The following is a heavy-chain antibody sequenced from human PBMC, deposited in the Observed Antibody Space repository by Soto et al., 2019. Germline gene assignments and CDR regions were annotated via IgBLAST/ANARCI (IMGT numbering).Heavy chain of an antibody. CDR1: GGSISSYY. J-gene: IGHJ4*02. CDR2: IYTSGST. Sequence: SEPLSLTCTVSGGSISSYYWSWIRQPAGKGLEWIGRIYTSGSTNYNPSLKSRVTMSVDTSKNQFSLKLSSVTAADTAVYYCARDYGMIGGSSGYYYDYWGQGTLVTVSS. D-gene: IGHD3-22*01. CDR3: ARDYGMIGGSSGYYYDY. V-gene: IGHV4-4*07.